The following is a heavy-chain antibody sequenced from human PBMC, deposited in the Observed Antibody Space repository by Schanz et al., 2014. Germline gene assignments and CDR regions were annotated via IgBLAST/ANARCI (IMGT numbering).Heavy chain of an antibody. D-gene: IGHD3-10*01. CDR1: GFMFSSFW. CDR3: AKELSITMVRGVPDF. Sequence: VQLVESGGDLVQPGGSLRLSCAASGFMFSSFWMGWIRQAPGKGLEWVAVISYDGSNIYHADSVQGRFTISRDNSKDTLYLQMNSLRPEDTAVYFCAKELSITMVRGVPDFWGQGTLVTVSS. V-gene: IGHV3-30*18. CDR2: ISYDGSNI. J-gene: IGHJ4*02.